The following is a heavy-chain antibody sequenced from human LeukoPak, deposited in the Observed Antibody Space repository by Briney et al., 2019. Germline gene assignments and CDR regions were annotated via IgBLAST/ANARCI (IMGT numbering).Heavy chain of an antibody. CDR2: IRYDGSNK. J-gene: IGHJ4*02. CDR1: GFSFSNSG. Sequence: GGSLRLSCTTSGFSFSNSGMHWVRQAPGKGLGWVTFIRYDGSNKYYADSVKGRFTISRDNSKNTLYLQMNSLRPEDTAMYYCSKDRGWELRYFDYWGQGTLVTVSS. CDR3: SKDRGWELRYFDY. V-gene: IGHV3-30*02. D-gene: IGHD1-26*01.